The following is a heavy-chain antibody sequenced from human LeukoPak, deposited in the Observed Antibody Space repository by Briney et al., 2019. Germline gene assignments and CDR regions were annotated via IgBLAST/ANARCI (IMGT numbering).Heavy chain of an antibody. Sequence: SETLSLTCTVSGGSISSYYWSWIRQPPGKGLEWIGYIYYSGSTNYNPSLKSRVTISVGTSKNQFSLKLSSVTAADTAVYYCAVSGPGYYYYGMDVWGQGTTVTVSS. V-gene: IGHV4-59*08. CDR2: IYYSGST. J-gene: IGHJ6*02. D-gene: IGHD3-10*01. CDR1: GGSISSYY. CDR3: AVSGPGYYYYGMDV.